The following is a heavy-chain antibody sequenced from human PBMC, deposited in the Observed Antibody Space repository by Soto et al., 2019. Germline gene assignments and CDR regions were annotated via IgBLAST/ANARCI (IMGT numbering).Heavy chain of an antibody. D-gene: IGHD1-1*01. CDR3: ARAPRLTQLSA. V-gene: IGHV1-3*01. Sequence: QVQLVQSGAEVRKAGASIRISCKASGYTFSTSGMHWVRQAPGQGLEWVGWINGVNGNTKYSQKCQERVSITRDSFASTAYMELSGLTSEDTGVFYCARAPRLTQLSAWGQGTLVIVSS. CDR1: GYTFSTSG. J-gene: IGHJ5*02. CDR2: INGVNGNT.